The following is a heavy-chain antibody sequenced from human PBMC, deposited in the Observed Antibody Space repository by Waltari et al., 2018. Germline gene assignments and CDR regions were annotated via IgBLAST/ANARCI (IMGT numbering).Heavy chain of an antibody. Sequence: EEQLLESGGGLVQPGDSLRLSCAGSGFRFSNYLMNWVRQAPGRGLGWVASIRNDGTRISYADSVKGRFTISRDNAKNTVYLQMKRLRVEDTAVYYCARLAPRTYRSPVPGRHYYYGMDVWGQGTTVTVSS. CDR2: IRNDGTRI. CDR1: GFRFSNYL. J-gene: IGHJ6*02. V-gene: IGHV3-74*01. CDR3: ARLAPRTYRSPVPGRHYYYGMDV. D-gene: IGHD3-10*01.